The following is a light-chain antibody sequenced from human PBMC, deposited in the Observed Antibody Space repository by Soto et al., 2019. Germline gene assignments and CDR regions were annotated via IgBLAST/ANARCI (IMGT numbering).Light chain of an antibody. CDR2: ATT. J-gene: IGKJ2*01. CDR1: QTVISY. V-gene: IGKV1-39*01. Sequence: DIQLTQSPSSLSSSVGDRVTITCRASQTVISYLNWYQQKPGQAPKLLIYATTHLQSGVPSRFSGSGSGTEFTPTISSLHPEYFATYFCQQNYNTPPYTFGQGTKLEIK. CDR3: QQNYNTPPYT.